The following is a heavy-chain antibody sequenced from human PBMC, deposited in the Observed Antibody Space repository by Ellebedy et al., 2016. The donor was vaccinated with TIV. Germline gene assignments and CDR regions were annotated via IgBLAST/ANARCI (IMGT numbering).Heavy chain of an antibody. CDR1: GYSISSSYY. CDR3: ATDRGVKGEFGN. Sequence: SETLSLTXTVSGYSISSSYYWGWVRQPPGKGLEWIATIYRSGSTYYNPSLKSRVTISTDTSKNQFSLKLSSVTAADTAVYYCATDRGVKGEFGNWGQGTLVTVSS. J-gene: IGHJ4*02. V-gene: IGHV4-38-2*02. D-gene: IGHD3-16*01. CDR2: IYRSGST.